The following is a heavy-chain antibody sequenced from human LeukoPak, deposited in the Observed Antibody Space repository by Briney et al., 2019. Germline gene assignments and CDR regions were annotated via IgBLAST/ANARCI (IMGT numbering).Heavy chain of an antibody. Sequence: PGGSLRLSCAASGFTFSTYGMTWVRQAPGKGLEWVSAISGSAATTFYADSVKGRFTISRDNSKNTLYLQMSSLRAEDTATYYCAKDMNTYHYDSSGYYDDYWGQGTLVTVSS. J-gene: IGHJ4*02. D-gene: IGHD3-22*01. CDR3: AKDMNTYHYDSSGYYDDY. V-gene: IGHV3-23*01. CDR2: ISGSAATT. CDR1: GFTFSTYG.